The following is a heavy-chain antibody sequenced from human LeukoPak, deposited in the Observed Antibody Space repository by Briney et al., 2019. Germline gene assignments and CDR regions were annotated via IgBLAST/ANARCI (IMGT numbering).Heavy chain of an antibody. CDR1: GGSVSSGSYY. Sequence: SETLSLTCTVSGGSVSSGSYYWSWIRQPPGKGLEWIGYIYYSGSTNYNPSLKSRVTILVDTSKNQFSLKLSSVTAADTAVYYCARDRGAAAGIDYWGQGTLVTVSS. CDR3: ARDRGAAAGIDY. CDR2: IYYSGST. D-gene: IGHD6-13*01. V-gene: IGHV4-61*01. J-gene: IGHJ4*02.